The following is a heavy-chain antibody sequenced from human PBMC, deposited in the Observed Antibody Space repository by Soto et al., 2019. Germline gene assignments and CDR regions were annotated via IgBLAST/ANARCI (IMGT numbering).Heavy chain of an antibody. J-gene: IGHJ5*02. V-gene: IGHV3-11*06. CDR1: GFTFSDYY. CDR3: ARGGLRYFDWLPYMSS. D-gene: IGHD3-9*01. Sequence: PGGSLRLSCAASGFTFSDYYMSWIRQAPGKGLEWVSYISSSSYTNYADSVKGRFTISRDNAKNSLYLQMNSLRAEDTAVYYCARGGLRYFDWLPYMSSWGQGTLVTVSS. CDR2: ISSSSYT.